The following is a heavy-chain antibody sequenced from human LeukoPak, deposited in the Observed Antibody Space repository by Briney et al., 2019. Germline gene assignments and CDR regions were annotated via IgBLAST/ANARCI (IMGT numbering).Heavy chain of an antibody. Sequence: GESLQISFKGSGYSFTSYWISWVRQMPGKGLEWMGRIDPSDSYTNYSPSFQGHVTISADKSISTAYLQWSSLKASDTAMYYCAIKYYYYYGMDVWGQGTTVTVSS. J-gene: IGHJ6*02. V-gene: IGHV5-10-1*01. CDR3: AIKYYYYYGMDV. CDR1: GYSFTSYW. CDR2: IDPSDSYT.